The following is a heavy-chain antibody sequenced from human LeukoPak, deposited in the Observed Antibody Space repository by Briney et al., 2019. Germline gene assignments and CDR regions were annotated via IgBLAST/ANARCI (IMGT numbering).Heavy chain of an antibody. CDR1: GGSISSYY. Sequence: SETLSLTCTVSGGSISSYYWSWIRQPPGKGLEWIGYIYYSGSTNYNPSLKSRVTISVDTSKNQFSLNLSSVTAADTAVYYCARHGPYYDFWSGYYTTYYYGMDVWGQGTTVTVSS. D-gene: IGHD3-3*01. J-gene: IGHJ6*02. V-gene: IGHV4-59*08. CDR3: ARHGPYYDFWSGYYTTYYYGMDV. CDR2: IYYSGST.